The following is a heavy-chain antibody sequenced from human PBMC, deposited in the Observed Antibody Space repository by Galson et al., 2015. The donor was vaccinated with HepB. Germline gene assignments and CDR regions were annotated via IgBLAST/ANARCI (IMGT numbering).Heavy chain of an antibody. V-gene: IGHV3-30*04. D-gene: IGHD3-3*01. CDR2: ISYDGNNK. Sequence: SLRLSCAASGFTFSSYSLNWVRQAPGQGLEWVALISYDGNNKYYADSVKGRFTISRDNSKNTLYLQMNGLRTEDSAVYYCARSYFDFWSGYVLWFDPWGQGTPVTVSS. CDR3: ARSYFDFWSGYVLWFDP. CDR1: GFTFSSYS. J-gene: IGHJ5*02.